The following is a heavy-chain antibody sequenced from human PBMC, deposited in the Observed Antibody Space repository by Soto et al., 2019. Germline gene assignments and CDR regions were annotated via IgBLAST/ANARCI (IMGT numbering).Heavy chain of an antibody. J-gene: IGHJ4*02. D-gene: IGHD6-13*01. V-gene: IGHV1-69*05. Sequence: SVKVSCKASGGTFSSYSISWVRQAPGQGLEWMGGIIPIFGTANYAQKFQGRVTITTDTSTSTAYMELRSLRSDDTAVYYFARVVIAAAGLNYWGQGTLITVSS. CDR3: ARVVIAAAGLNY. CDR2: IIPIFGTA. CDR1: GGTFSSYS.